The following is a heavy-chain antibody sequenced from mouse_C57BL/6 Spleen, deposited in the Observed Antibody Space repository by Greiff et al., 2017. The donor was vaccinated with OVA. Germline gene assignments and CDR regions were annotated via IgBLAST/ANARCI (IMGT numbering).Heavy chain of an antibody. J-gene: IGHJ3*01. CDR1: GFTFSDYY. Sequence: DVKLVESGGGLVQPGGSLKLSCAASGFTFSDYYMYWVRQTPEKRLEWVAYISNGGGSTYYPDTVKGRFTISRDNAKNTLYLQMSRLKSEDTAMYYCARHGYDGAWFAYWGQGTLVTVSA. CDR3: ARHGYDGAWFAY. D-gene: IGHD2-2*01. CDR2: ISNGGGST. V-gene: IGHV5-12*01.